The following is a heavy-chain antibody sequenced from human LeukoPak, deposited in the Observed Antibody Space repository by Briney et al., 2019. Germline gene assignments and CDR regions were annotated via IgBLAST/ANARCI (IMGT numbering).Heavy chain of an antibody. V-gene: IGHV4-59*08. D-gene: IGHD2-2*01. CDR2: IYYSGST. J-gene: IGHJ4*02. Sequence: SSETLSLTCTVSGGSISSYYWSWIRQPPGKGLEWIGYIYYSGSTNYNPSLKSRVTISVDTSKNQFSLKLSSVTAADTAVYYCASKAGTSFDYWGQGTLVTVSS. CDR1: GGSISSYY. CDR3: ASKAGTSFDY.